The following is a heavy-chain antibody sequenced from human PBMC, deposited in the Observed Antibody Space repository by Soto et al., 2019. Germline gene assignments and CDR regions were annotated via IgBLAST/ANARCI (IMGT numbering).Heavy chain of an antibody. D-gene: IGHD6-13*01. Sequence: EVQLVESGGGLVKPGGSLRLSCAASEFTFSTYTMNWVRQAPGKGLEWVSCISSSSNYEYNADSVKGRFTISRDNAKNSLYLQIDSLKTEDTAVYYCATGGAALDYWGQGTLVTVSS. CDR3: ATGGAALDY. J-gene: IGHJ4*02. V-gene: IGHV3-21*06. CDR1: EFTFSTYT. CDR2: ISSSSNYE.